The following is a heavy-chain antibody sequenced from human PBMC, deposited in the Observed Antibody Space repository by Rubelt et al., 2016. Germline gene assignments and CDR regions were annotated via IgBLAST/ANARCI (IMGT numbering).Heavy chain of an antibody. V-gene: IGHV4-39*02. Sequence: GKGLEWIGSIYYSGSTYYNPSLKSRVTISVDTSKNQFSLKLSSVTAADTAVYYCAREASVVVVAATTPYYYYGMDVWGQGTTVTVSS. CDR3: AREASVVVVAATTPYYYYGMDV. J-gene: IGHJ6*02. CDR2: IYYSGST. D-gene: IGHD2-15*01.